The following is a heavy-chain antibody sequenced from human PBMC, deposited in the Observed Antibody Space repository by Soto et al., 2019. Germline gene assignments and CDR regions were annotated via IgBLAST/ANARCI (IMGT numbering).Heavy chain of an antibody. J-gene: IGHJ3*02. CDR2: MNAYNGNS. V-gene: IGHV1-18*04. CDR3: ARPPGPREAFDI. CDR1: GYIFTNYG. Sequence: ASVKVSCKASGYIFTNYGMSWVRQAPGQGLEWMGRMNAYNGNSNYAQKFQGRVTMTTDKSTNTDYMELSSLRSEDTAVYYCARPPGPREAFDIWGQGTMVTVSS.